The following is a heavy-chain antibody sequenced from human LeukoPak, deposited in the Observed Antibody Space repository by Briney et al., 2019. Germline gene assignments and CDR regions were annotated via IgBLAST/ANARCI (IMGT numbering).Heavy chain of an antibody. CDR1: GFTFDDYG. Sequence: GGSLRLSCAASGFTFDDYGMSWVRQAPGKGLEWVSGINWNGDSTGYADSVKGRFTISRDNAKNSLYLQMNSLRAEDTAVYYCAKGQDSSGYYLLDYWGQGTLVTVSS. J-gene: IGHJ4*02. CDR3: AKGQDSSGYYLLDY. V-gene: IGHV3-20*04. D-gene: IGHD3-22*01. CDR2: INWNGDST.